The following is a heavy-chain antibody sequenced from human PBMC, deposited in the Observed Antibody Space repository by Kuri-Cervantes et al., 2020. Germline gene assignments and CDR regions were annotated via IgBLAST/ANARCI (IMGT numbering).Heavy chain of an antibody. CDR3: VGHPLPIGLGGY. CDR1: GFTFSSYS. CDR2: ISSSSSTI. V-gene: IGHV3-48*04. D-gene: IGHD6-19*01. Sequence: GGSLRLSCAASGFTFSSYSMNWVRQAPGKGLEWVSYISSSSSTIYYADSVKGRFTISRDNTKNSLYLQMNSLRADDTAVYYCVGHPLPIGLGGYWGQGTLVTVSS. J-gene: IGHJ4*02.